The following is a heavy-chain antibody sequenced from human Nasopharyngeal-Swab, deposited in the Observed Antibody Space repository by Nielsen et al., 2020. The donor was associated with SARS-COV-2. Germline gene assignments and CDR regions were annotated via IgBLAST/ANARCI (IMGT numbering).Heavy chain of an antibody. CDR2: IKEDGSEK. V-gene: IGHV3-7*05. J-gene: IGHJ4*02. CDR3: ARDYTRFDY. CDR1: GFTFSSYW. Sequence: GGSLRLSCAASGFTFSSYWMSWVRQAPGKGLGWVAYIKEDGSEKYFVDSVKGRFTISRDNAKNSLYLQMNSLRAEDTAVYYCARDYTRFDYWGQGTLVTVSS. D-gene: IGHD3-16*01.